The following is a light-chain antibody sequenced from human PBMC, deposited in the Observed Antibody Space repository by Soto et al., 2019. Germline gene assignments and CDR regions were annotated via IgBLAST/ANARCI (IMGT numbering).Light chain of an antibody. J-gene: IGKJ1*01. CDR2: DAS. CDR3: QQRSNWPVT. Sequence: EIVLTQSPATLSLSPGERATLSCRASQSVSSYLAWYQQKPGQAPRLLIYDASSRATGIPARFSGSGSGTEFTLTIRSLEPEDFAVYYCQQRSNWPVTFGQGTRVDIK. CDR1: QSVSSY. V-gene: IGKV3-11*01.